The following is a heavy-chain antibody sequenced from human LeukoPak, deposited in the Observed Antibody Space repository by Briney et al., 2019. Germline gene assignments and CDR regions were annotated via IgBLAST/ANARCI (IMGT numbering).Heavy chain of an antibody. CDR3: AGGQGWHFDL. J-gene: IGHJ2*01. CDR1: GISLSSLW. V-gene: IGHV3-7*01. D-gene: IGHD2-15*01. CDR2: IRQDGSDE. Sequence: GGSLRLSCAASGISLSSLWMSWFRQAPGKGLEWVADIRQDGSDEHYVASVKGRFTISRDSTSLFLQVNSLRAEDTAVYYCAGGQGWHFDLWGRGTLITVSS.